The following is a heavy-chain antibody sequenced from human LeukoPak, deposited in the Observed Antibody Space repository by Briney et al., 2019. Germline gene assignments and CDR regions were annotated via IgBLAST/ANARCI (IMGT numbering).Heavy chain of an antibody. CDR3: AKDREYSYVYDAFDI. CDR1: GFNFITAA. J-gene: IGHJ3*02. V-gene: IGHV3-23*01. CDR2: IGSSGGST. Sequence: GGSLRLSCAASGFNFITAAMTWVRQAPGKGLEWVSLIGSSGGSTYYADSVKGRFTISRDNSRNTLYLQMNTLRAEDTAVYYCAKDREYSYVYDAFDIWGQGTLVTVSS. D-gene: IGHD3-16*01.